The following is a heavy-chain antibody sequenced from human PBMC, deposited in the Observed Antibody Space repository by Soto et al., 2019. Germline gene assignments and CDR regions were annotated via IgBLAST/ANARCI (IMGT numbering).Heavy chain of an antibody. CDR3: ARDVYSSSRYFDY. Sequence: EVQLVESGGGLVKPGGSLRLSCAASGFTFSSYSMNWVRQAPGKGLEWVSSISSSSSYIYYADSVKGRLTISRDNAKNSLYLQMTSLRAEDTAVYYCARDVYSSSRYFDYWGQGTLVTVSS. CDR1: GFTFSSYS. J-gene: IGHJ4*02. V-gene: IGHV3-21*01. D-gene: IGHD6-6*01. CDR2: ISSSSSYI.